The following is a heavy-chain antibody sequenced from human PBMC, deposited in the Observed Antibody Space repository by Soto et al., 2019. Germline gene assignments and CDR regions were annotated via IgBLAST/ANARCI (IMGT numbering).Heavy chain of an antibody. CDR3: ARSYDFWSMTDY. Sequence: PSETLSLTCTVSGGSISSGGYYWSWIRQHPGKGLEWIGYIYYSGSTYYNPSLKSRVTISVDTSKNQFSLKLSSVTAADTAVYYCARSYDFWSMTDYWGQGTLVTVSS. J-gene: IGHJ4*02. CDR2: IYYSGST. D-gene: IGHD3-3*01. CDR1: GGSISSGGYY. V-gene: IGHV4-31*03.